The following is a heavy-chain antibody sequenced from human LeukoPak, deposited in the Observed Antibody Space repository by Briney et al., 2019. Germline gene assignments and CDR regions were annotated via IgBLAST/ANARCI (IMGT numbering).Heavy chain of an antibody. V-gene: IGHV4-4*07. CDR1: GGSISSYY. CDR2: IYTSGST. J-gene: IGHJ4*02. Sequence: SETLSLTCTVSGGSISSYYWSWIRQPAGKVLECIGRIYTSGSTNYNPSLKSRVTMSVDTSKNQFALKLSSVTAADTAVYYCAREQQLVRGQVFTDYWGQGTLVTVSS. D-gene: IGHD6-13*01. CDR3: AREQQLVRGQVFTDY.